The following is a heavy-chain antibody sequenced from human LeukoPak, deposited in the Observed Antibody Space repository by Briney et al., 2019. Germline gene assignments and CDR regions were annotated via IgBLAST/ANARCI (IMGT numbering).Heavy chain of an antibody. Sequence: PGGSLRLSCAASGFTFSGFGMHWVRQAPGKGLEWVAYIWHDGSNKYYADSVKGRFTISRDNSKNTLYLQMNSLRAEDTAVYYCAGKGYYYYGMDVWGQGTTVTVSS. CDR1: GFTFSGFG. CDR3: AGKGYYYYGMDV. D-gene: IGHD4-23*01. V-gene: IGHV3-30*02. CDR2: IWHDGSNK. J-gene: IGHJ6*02.